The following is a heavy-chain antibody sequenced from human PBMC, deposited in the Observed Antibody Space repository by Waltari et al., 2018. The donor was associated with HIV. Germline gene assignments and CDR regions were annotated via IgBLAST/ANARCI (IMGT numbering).Heavy chain of an antibody. CDR3: ARGISMIVVANQNQWGAVDI. CDR2: IYSGGKT. J-gene: IGHJ3*02. CDR1: GFTVSSNY. V-gene: IGHV3-66*01. D-gene: IGHD3-22*01. Sequence: EVQLVESGGGLVQPGGSLRLSCAASGFTVSSNYMNWVRQAPGQGLDGVAVIYSGGKTYYADSGKGRFTISRDNSKNTLYLQMNSLRAEDTAVYYCARGISMIVVANQNQWGAVDIWGQGTMVTVSS.